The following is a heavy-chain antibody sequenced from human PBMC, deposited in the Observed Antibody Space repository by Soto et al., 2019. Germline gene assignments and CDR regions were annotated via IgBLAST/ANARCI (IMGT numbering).Heavy chain of an antibody. CDR1: GFTFSSYS. D-gene: IGHD3-10*01. V-gene: IGHV3-21*01. CDR2: ISSSSSYI. J-gene: IGHJ6*02. Sequence: LRHSCAASGFTFSSYSMNWVRQAPGKGLEWVSSISSSSSYIYYADSVKGRFTISRDNAKNSLYLQMNSLRAEDTAVYYCARDNYYGSGSYYSYYYGMDVWGQGSTVTVSS. CDR3: ARDNYYGSGSYYSYYYGMDV.